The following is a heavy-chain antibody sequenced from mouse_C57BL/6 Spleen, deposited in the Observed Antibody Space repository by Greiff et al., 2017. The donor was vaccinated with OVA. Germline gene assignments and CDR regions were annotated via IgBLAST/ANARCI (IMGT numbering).Heavy chain of an antibody. J-gene: IGHJ4*01. CDR3: ARGGTYDYDGDYYDMDY. D-gene: IGHD2-4*01. V-gene: IGHV1-47*01. Sequence: QVQLQQSGAELVKPGASVKMSCKASGYTFTTYPIEWMKQNHGKSLEWIGNFHPYNDDTKYNEKFKGKATLTVEKSSSTVYLELSRLTSDDSAVYYCARGGTYDYDGDYYDMDYWGQGTSVTVSS. CDR2: FHPYNDDT. CDR1: GYTFTTYP.